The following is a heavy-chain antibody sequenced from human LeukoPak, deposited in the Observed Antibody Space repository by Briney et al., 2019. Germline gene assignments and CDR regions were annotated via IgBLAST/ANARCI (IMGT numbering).Heavy chain of an antibody. Sequence: GGSLRLSCAACGFTFSSYAMTWVRQAPGKGLEWVSAISGGCDITYYADSVKGRFTISRDNSKNTQYLQMNSLRAEDTPVYSCVKEEAKLNWPPDGFDIWGQGTMVTVSS. J-gene: IGHJ3*02. CDR2: ISGGCDIT. CDR3: VKEEAKLNWPPDGFDI. D-gene: IGHD1-1*01. V-gene: IGHV3-23*01. CDR1: GFTFSSYA.